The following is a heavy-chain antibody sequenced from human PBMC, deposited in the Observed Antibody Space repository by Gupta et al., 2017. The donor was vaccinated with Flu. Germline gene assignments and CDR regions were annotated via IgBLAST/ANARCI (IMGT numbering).Heavy chain of an antibody. CDR1: GGSFSGYY. J-gene: IGHJ6*02. CDR3: ARGRYYDSSGYYARAYYYYGMDV. CDR2: INHSGST. V-gene: IGHV4-34*01. D-gene: IGHD3-22*01. Sequence: QVQLQQWGAGLLKPSETLSLTCAVYGGSFSGYYWSWIRQPPGKGLEWIGEINHSGSTNYNPSLKSRVTISVDTSKNQFSLKLSSVTAADTAVYYCARGRYYDSSGYYARAYYYYGMDVWGQGTTVTVSS.